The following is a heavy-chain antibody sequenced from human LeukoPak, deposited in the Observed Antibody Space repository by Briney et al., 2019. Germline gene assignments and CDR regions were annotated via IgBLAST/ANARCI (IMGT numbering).Heavy chain of an antibody. CDR2: IYYSGST. CDR3: ASFYGSGSYHSDAFDI. J-gene: IGHJ3*02. CDR1: GGSISSSSYY. Sequence: PSETLSLTCTVSGGSISSSSYYWGWIRQPPGKGLEWIGSIYYSGSTYYNPSLKSRVTISVDTSKNQFSLKLSSVTAADTAVYYCASFYGSGSYHSDAFDIWGQGTMVTVSS. D-gene: IGHD3-10*01. V-gene: IGHV4-39*01.